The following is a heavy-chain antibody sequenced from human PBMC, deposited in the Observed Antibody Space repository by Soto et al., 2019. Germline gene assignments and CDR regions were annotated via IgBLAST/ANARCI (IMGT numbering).Heavy chain of an antibody. V-gene: IGHV1-3*01. Sequence: GAPVKPTSKASGYANTIYPVHRVRQAPGQRLEWMGWINAGNGNTKYSQKFQGRVTITRDTSASTAYMELSSLRSEDTAVYYCARLAAHLYDYWGQGTLVTVSP. D-gene: IGHD6-6*01. CDR1: GYANTIYP. CDR2: INAGNGNT. J-gene: IGHJ4*02. CDR3: ARLAAHLYDY.